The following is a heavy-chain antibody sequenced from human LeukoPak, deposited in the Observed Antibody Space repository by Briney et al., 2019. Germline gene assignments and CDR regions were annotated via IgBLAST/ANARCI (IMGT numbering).Heavy chain of an antibody. J-gene: IGHJ4*02. D-gene: IGHD1-1*01. Sequence: SETLSLTSTVSGDSSSPYYWNWIRQPPGKGLEWIGYIYYSGGADYNPALKSRVTISIDTSKNQFSLKLSSVTAADTAVYFCARDKVPGDHWGQGTLVTVSS. V-gene: IGHV4-59*01. CDR2: IYYSGGA. CDR3: ARDKVPGDH. CDR1: GDSSSPYY.